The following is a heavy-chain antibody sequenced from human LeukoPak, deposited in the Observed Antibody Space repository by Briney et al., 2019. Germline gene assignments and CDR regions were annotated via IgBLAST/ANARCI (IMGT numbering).Heavy chain of an antibody. V-gene: IGHV1-8*01. CDR3: ARGPRRSYYYYGMDV. Sequence: ASVKVSCKASGYTFTSYDINWVRQATGQGLEWIGWMNPNSGNTGYAQKFQGRVTMTRNTSISTAYMELSSLRSEDTAVYYCARGPRRSYYYYGMDVWGQGTTVTVSS. J-gene: IGHJ6*02. CDR1: GYTFTSYD. CDR2: MNPNSGNT.